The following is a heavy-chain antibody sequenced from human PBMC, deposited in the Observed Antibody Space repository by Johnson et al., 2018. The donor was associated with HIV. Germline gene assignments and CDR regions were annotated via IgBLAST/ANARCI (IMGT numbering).Heavy chain of an antibody. CDR2: ISSSGTT. J-gene: IGHJ3*02. CDR3: ASTCGGDCSRGDAFDM. D-gene: IGHD2-21*02. Sequence: QVQLVESGGGLVQPGGSLRLSCAASGFTFSDYYMSWIRQAPGKGLEWVSYISSSGTTYHADSVKGRFIISRDNSKSTLYLQMNSLRAEDTAVYYCASTCGGDCSRGDAFDMWGQGTMVTVSS. V-gene: IGHV3-11*01. CDR1: GFTFSDYY.